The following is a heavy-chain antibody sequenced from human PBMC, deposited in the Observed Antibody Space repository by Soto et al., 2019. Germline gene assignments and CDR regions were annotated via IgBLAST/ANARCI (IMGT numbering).Heavy chain of an antibody. CDR3: ARGRTSNYDFWSGYSAFDI. J-gene: IGHJ3*02. CDR2: IYYSGST. V-gene: IGHV4-59*01. D-gene: IGHD3-3*01. CDR1: GGSISSYY. Sequence: SETLSLTCTVSGGSISSYYWSWIRQPPGKGLEWIGYIYYSGSTNYNPSLKSRVTISVDTSKNQFSLKLSSVTAADTAVYYCARGRTSNYDFWSGYSAFDIWGQGTMVTVSS.